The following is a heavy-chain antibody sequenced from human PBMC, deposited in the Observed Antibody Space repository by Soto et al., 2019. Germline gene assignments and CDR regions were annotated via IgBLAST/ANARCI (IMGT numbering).Heavy chain of an antibody. CDR2: INHSGST. CDR3: ARELVLRFLEWLPTNWFDP. V-gene: IGHV4-34*01. J-gene: IGHJ5*02. CDR1: GGSFSGYY. Sequence: SETLSLTCAVYGGSFSGYYWSWIRQPPGKGLEWIGEINHSGSTNYNPSLKSRVTISVDTSKNQFSLKLSSVTAADTAVYYCARELVLRFLEWLPTNWFDPWGQGTLVTVSS. D-gene: IGHD3-3*01.